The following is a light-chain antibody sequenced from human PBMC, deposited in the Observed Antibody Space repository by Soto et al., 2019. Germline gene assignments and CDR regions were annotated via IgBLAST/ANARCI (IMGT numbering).Light chain of an antibody. CDR3: ATWDDDVSGVV. Sequence: QSVLPQTPSVSGTPGQTVTISCSGSSSNIGRNYVYWYQQLPGAAPKLLMYSHNIRPSGVPDRFSASTSGTSASLVISGLRSEDEADYHCATWDDDVSGVVFGGGTK. J-gene: IGLJ2*01. CDR2: SHN. CDR1: SSNIGRNY. V-gene: IGLV1-47*02.